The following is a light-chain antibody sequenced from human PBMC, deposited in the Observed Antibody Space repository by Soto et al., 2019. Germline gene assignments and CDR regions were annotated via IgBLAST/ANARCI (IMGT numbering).Light chain of an antibody. Sequence: QLVLTQSPSASASLGASVKLTCTLSSGHSNYAIAWHQQQPEKGPRYLMKVNSGGSHIKGDGIPDRFSGSSSGAERYLFISSLQSEDEADYYSQTWGTGSAFVVFGGGTQLTVL. J-gene: IGLJ7*01. CDR2: VNSGGSH. CDR1: SGHSNYA. CDR3: QTWGTGSAFVV. V-gene: IGLV4-69*01.